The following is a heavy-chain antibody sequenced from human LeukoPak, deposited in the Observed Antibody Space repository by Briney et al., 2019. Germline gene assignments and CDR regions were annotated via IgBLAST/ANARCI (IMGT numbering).Heavy chain of an antibody. Sequence: ASVTVSCKASGGTFSSYAISWVRQAPGQGLEWMGGIIPIFGTANYAQKFQGRVTITTDESTSTAYMELSSLRSEDTAVYYCARERIAAAGTLEYYFDYWGQGTLVTVSS. J-gene: IGHJ4*02. CDR2: IIPIFGTA. CDR1: GGTFSSYA. CDR3: ARERIAAAGTLEYYFDY. D-gene: IGHD6-13*01. V-gene: IGHV1-69*05.